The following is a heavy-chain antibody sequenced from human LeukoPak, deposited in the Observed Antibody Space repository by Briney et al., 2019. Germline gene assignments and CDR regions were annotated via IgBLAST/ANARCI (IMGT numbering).Heavy chain of an antibody. D-gene: IGHD3-16*01. CDR1: GFTFSSYA. CDR3: AREGEGCSDY. Sequence: PGRSLRLSCAASGFTFSSYAMHWVRQAPGKGLEWVAVISYDGSNKYYADSVKGRFTISRDNSKNTLYLQMNSLRAEDTAVYYCAREGEGCSDYWGQGTLVTVSS. CDR2: ISYDGSNK. J-gene: IGHJ4*02. V-gene: IGHV3-30*04.